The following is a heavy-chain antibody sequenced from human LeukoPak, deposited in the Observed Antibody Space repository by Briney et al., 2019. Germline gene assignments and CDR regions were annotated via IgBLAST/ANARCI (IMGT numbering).Heavy chain of an antibody. D-gene: IGHD3-10*01. Sequence: SETLSLTCAVYGGSFSGYYWSWLRQPPGKGLEWIGEINHSGSTNYNPSLKSRVTISVDTSKNQFSLKLSSVTAADTAVYYCARGSYGSGSYYAEYFQHWGQGTLVTVSS. J-gene: IGHJ1*01. V-gene: IGHV4-34*01. CDR1: GGSFSGYY. CDR2: INHSGST. CDR3: ARGSYGSGSYYAEYFQH.